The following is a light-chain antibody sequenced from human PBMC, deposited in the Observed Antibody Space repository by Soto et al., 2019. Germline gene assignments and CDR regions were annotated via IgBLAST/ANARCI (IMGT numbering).Light chain of an antibody. J-gene: IGKJ1*01. V-gene: IGKV1-6*01. Sequence: IQMTQSPSTLPASVGDRVTITCRASQDIRNDLAWYQQKPGEAPKLLISAASTLHNGVPSRFSGRGSGTDFTLTISRLQPEDFATYYCLQDYNSWTFGQGTKVDIK. CDR3: LQDYNSWT. CDR1: QDIRND. CDR2: AAS.